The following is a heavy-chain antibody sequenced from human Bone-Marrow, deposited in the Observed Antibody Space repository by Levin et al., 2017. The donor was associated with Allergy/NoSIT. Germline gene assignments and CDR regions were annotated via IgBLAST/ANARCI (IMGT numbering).Heavy chain of an antibody. CDR3: ARVVYYAVWYFDL. Sequence: ASVKVSCKASGYTFRNHGITWARQAPGQGPEWLGWISTHNGNTNYAQNFQGRVTMTTDTSTSTAYMELGSLRSDDTAVYYCARVVYYAVWYFDLWGRGTLVTVSS. CDR2: ISTHNGNT. J-gene: IGHJ2*01. CDR1: GYTFRNHG. V-gene: IGHV1-18*01. D-gene: IGHD3-10*01.